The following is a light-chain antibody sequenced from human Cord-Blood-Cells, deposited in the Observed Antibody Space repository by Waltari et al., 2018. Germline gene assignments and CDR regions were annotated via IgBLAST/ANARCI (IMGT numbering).Light chain of an antibody. Sequence: DIQMTQSPSSLSACVGDRVTITCRASQSISSYLNWYQQKPGKAPKLLIYAASSLQSGVPSRFSGSGSGTDFTLTISSLQPEDFATYYCQQSYSTRYSFGQGTKLEIK. J-gene: IGKJ2*03. V-gene: IGKV1-39*01. CDR3: QQSYSTRYS. CDR2: AAS. CDR1: QSISSY.